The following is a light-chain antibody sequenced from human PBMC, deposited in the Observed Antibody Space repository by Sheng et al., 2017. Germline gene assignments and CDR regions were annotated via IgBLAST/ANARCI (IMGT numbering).Light chain of an antibody. CDR2: EGS. Sequence: QSALTQPASVSGSPGQSITISCTGTSNDVGSYNLVSWYQQHPGKAPKLMIYEGSKRPSGVSNRFSGSKSGNTASLTISGLQAEDEADYYCSSYTSSTTWVFGEGTKLTVL. CDR1: SNDVGSYNL. J-gene: IGLJ3*02. V-gene: IGLV2-14*02. CDR3: SSYTSSTTWV.